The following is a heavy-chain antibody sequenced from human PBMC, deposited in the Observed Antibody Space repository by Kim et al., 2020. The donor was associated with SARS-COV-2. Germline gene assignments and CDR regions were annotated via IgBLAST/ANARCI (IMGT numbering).Heavy chain of an antibody. V-gene: IGHV1-8*01. Sequence: ASVKVSCKASGYTFTSYDINWVRQATGQGLEWMGWMNPNSGNTGYAQKFQGGVTMTRNTSISTAYMELSSLRSEDTAVYYCARGEGGIAVDYGMDVWGQGTTVTVSS. J-gene: IGHJ6*02. D-gene: IGHD6-19*01. CDR2: MNPNSGNT. CDR3: ARGEGGIAVDYGMDV. CDR1: GYTFTSYD.